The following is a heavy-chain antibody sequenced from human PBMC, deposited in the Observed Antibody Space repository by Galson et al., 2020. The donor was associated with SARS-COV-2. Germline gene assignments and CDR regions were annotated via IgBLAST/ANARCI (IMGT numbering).Heavy chain of an antibody. J-gene: IGHJ2*01. CDR3: ARDGLMLDDSSGYYPNWYFDL. V-gene: IGHV3-30*01. Sequence: GESLKISCAASGFTFSSYAMHWVRQAPGKGLEWVAVISYDGSNKYYADSVKGRFTISRDNSKNTLYLQMNSLRAEDTAVYYCARDGLMLDDSSGYYPNWYFDLWGRGTLVTVSS. CDR1: GFTFSSYA. CDR2: ISYDGSNK. D-gene: IGHD3-22*01.